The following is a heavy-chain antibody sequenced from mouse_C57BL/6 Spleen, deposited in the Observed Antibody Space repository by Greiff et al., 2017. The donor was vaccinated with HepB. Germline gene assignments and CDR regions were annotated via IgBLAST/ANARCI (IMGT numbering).Heavy chain of an antibody. Sequence: VQLQQSGPELVKPGASVKISCKASGYAFSSSWMNWVKQRPGKGLEWIGRIYPGDGDTNYNGKFKGKATLNADKSSSTAYMQLSSLTSEDSAVYFWARSGGNYEGGAMDYWGQGTSVTVSS. CDR2: IYPGDGDT. V-gene: IGHV1-82*01. CDR3: ARSGGNYEGGAMDY. J-gene: IGHJ4*01. D-gene: IGHD2-1*01. CDR1: GYAFSSSW.